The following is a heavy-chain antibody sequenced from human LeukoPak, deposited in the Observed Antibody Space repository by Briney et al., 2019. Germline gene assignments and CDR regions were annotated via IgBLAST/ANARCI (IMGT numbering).Heavy chain of an antibody. CDR3: ARDFLVPAAPYNWFDP. V-gene: IGHV1-2*06. J-gene: IGHJ5*02. D-gene: IGHD2-2*01. CDR2: INPNSGGT. Sequence: GASVKVSCKASGYTFTGYYMHWVRQAPGQGLEWMGRINPNSGGTNYAQKFQGRVTMTRDTSISTAYMELSRLRSDDTAVCYCARDFLVPAAPYNWFDPWGQGTLVTVSS. CDR1: GYTFTGYY.